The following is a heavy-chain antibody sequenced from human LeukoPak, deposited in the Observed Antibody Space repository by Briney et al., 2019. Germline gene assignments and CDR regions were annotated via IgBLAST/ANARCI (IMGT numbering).Heavy chain of an antibody. CDR1: GYTFTSYY. V-gene: IGHV1-46*01. CDR2: INPSGGST. Sequence: ASVKVSCKASGYTFTSYYMHWVRQAPGQGLEWMGIINPSGGSTSYAQKFQGRVTMTRDTSTSTGYVELSSLRSEDTAVYYCARVVDTANWYFDLWGRGTLVTVSS. J-gene: IGHJ2*01. D-gene: IGHD5-18*01. CDR3: ARVVDTANWYFDL.